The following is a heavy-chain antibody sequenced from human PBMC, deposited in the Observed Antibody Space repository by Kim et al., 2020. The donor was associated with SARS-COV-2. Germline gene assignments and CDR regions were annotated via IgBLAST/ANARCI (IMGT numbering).Heavy chain of an antibody. J-gene: IGHJ4*02. Sequence: GGSLRLSCAASGLTFSSAWMNWVRQAPGKGLEWVGRIKSKTDGDIITYAAPVKGRFIISRDDSKNMLFLQMNSLKTEDTAVYYCTSDLRYTYAYPRLDYWGQGALATVSS. D-gene: IGHD3-16*01. CDR1: GLTFSSAW. CDR3: TSDLRYTYAYPRLDY. CDR2: IKSKTDGDII. V-gene: IGHV3-15*01.